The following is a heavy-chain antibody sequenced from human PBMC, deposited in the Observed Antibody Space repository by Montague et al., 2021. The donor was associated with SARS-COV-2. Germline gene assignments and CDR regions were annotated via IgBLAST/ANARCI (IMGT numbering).Heavy chain of an antibody. D-gene: IGHD3-9*01. CDR2: IYYSGST. V-gene: IGHV4-59*01. Sequence: SETLSLTCTVSGGSITSYYRTWIRQPPGKGLEWVGRIYYSGSTNYNPSLKSRVTISVDTSKNQFSLKLSSVTAADTAVYYCARTGLGAYDILTGYTVNAFDMWGQGTMVTVSS. J-gene: IGHJ3*02. CDR1: GGSITSYY. CDR3: ARTGLGAYDILTGYTVNAFDM.